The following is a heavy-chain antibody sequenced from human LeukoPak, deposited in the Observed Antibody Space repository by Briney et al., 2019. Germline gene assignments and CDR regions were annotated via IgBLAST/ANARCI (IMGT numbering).Heavy chain of an antibody. J-gene: IGHJ4*02. V-gene: IGHV3-23*01. CDR3: AKDIFTGIAAAGAIDY. D-gene: IGHD6-13*01. Sequence: GGSLRLSCAASGFTFSSYAMSWVRQAPGKGLEWVSAISGSGGSTYYADSVKGRFTISRDNAKNSLYLQMNSLRAEDTALYYCAKDIFTGIAAAGAIDYWGQGTLVTVSS. CDR1: GFTFSSYA. CDR2: ISGSGGST.